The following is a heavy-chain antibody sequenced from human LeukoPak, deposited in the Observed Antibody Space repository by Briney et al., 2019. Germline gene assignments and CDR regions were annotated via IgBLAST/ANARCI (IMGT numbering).Heavy chain of an antibody. Sequence: GGSLRLSCVASGFRLSSYAMSWVRQAPGKGLEWVSATSSSDPGTYYAPSVRGRFTIYRDNSKNTLYLQMNSLRAEDTAVYYCARDDDYGDYGYDYWGQGTLVTVSS. V-gene: IGHV3-23*01. CDR3: ARDDDYGDYGYDY. D-gene: IGHD4-17*01. CDR2: TSSSDPGT. J-gene: IGHJ4*02. CDR1: GFRLSSYA.